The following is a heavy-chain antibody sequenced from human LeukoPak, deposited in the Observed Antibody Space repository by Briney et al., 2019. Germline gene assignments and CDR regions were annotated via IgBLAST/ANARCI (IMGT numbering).Heavy chain of an antibody. J-gene: IGHJ1*01. CDR1: GYTFTGYA. Sequence: AXVKVSCKASGYTFTGYAMHWVRQAPGQGREGVGRLYANSGGTNYAQDFQGRVTITRDTYVKTAYMEMSRVRSGDTAKYYCANDLTISGPIGIWGQGPLVPVSS. CDR2: LYANSGGT. V-gene: IGHV1-2*06. CDR3: ANDLTISGPIGI. D-gene: IGHD3/OR15-3a*01.